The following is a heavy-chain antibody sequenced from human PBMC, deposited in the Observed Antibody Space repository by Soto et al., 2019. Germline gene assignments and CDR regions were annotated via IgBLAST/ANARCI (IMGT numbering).Heavy chain of an antibody. V-gene: IGHV1-2*02. CDR1: GYTFSAYY. CDR3: ARDPLGGGTPYYFDF. D-gene: IGHD3-10*01. J-gene: IGHJ4*02. Sequence: QVLLVQSGAEVRKPGASVKVSCKASGYTFSAYYIYWVRQAPGQEPEWMGGINTDTGHTDYAPKFQGRVTRTRATSINTAYMELTSLRSDDTAVYYCARDPLGGGTPYYFDFWGQGTLVTVSS. CDR2: INTDTGHT.